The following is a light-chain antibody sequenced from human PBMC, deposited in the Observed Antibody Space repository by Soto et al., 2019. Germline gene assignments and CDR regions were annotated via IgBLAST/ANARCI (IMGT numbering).Light chain of an antibody. J-gene: IGLJ2*01. V-gene: IGLV2-11*01. CDR3: CSYAGTYTLV. CDR2: DVN. Sequence: QSALTQPRSVSGSPGQSVTISCTGTSSDVGTYNYVSWYQQHPGKAPKLMNYDVNKRPSGVPDRFSGSKSGNTASLTISGLQAEDEADYYCCSYAGTYTLVFGGGTKVTVL. CDR1: SSDVGTYNY.